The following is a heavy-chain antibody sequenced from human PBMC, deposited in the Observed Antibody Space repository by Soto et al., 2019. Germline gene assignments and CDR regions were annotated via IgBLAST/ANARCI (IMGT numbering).Heavy chain of an antibody. Sequence: GGSLRLSCAASGLTFRTYAMHWVRQAPGKGLEWMAAISYDGSNQFYADSVKGRFTLSRDNSQNTLFLQMNSLIPEDTAVYYCARDSHPRILEAVVKASAIRPSYYFDLWGQGTLVTVSS. CDR2: ISYDGSNQ. V-gene: IGHV3-30-3*01. CDR3: ARDSHPRILEAVVKASAIRPSYYFDL. J-gene: IGHJ4*02. CDR1: GLTFRTYA. D-gene: IGHD2-2*02.